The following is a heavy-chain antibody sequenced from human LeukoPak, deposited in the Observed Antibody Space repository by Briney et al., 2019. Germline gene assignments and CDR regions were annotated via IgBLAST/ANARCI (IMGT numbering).Heavy chain of an antibody. CDR2: TLHDENNK. CDR1: GFTFSSYW. V-gene: IGHV3-30*03. CDR3: ARDKPSRSDVFDI. J-gene: IGHJ3*02. Sequence: GGSLRLSCEASGFTFSSYWMSWVRQAPGKGLEWVAVTLHDENNKYNTDIVKGRFTISRDNSRNTLYLQMNSLRAEDTAIYYCARDKPSRSDVFDIWGQGTLVIVSS.